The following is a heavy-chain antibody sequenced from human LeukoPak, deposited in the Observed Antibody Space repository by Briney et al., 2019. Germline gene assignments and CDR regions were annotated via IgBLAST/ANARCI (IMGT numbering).Heavy chain of an antibody. D-gene: IGHD2-15*01. CDR3: ARGSMVVAAIAL. Sequence: PSETLSLTCAVYGGSFSGYYRSWIRQPPGKGLEWIGEINHSGSTNYNPSLKSRVTISIDTSKNQFSLKLSSVTAADTAVYYCARGSMVVAAIALWGQGTLVTVSS. CDR2: INHSGST. CDR1: GGSFSGYY. V-gene: IGHV4-34*01. J-gene: IGHJ4*02.